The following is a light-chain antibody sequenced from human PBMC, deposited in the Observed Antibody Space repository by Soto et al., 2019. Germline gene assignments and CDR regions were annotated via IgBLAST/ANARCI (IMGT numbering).Light chain of an antibody. CDR2: EGS. Sequence: QSVLTQPASVSGSPGQSITISCTGTSSDVGNYNLVSWYQHDPGKAPRLLIYEGSKRPSGVSDRFSGSKSGNXASLTISGLQAEDEADYYCCSYASSSTYVFGTGTKVTVL. CDR1: SSDVGNYNL. V-gene: IGLV2-23*01. J-gene: IGLJ1*01. CDR3: CSYASSSTYV.